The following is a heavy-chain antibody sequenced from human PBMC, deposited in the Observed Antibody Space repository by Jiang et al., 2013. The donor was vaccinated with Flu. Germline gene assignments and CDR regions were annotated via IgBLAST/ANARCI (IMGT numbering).Heavy chain of an antibody. D-gene: IGHD4-11*01. J-gene: IGHJ5*02. Sequence: IGWVRQMPGKGLEWMGIIYPGDSDTRYSPSFQGQVTISADKSISTAYLQWSSLKASDTAMYYCARGALQGSRPPINWFDPWGQGTLVTVSS. CDR2: IYPGDSDT. V-gene: IGHV5-51*01. CDR3: ARGALQGSRPPINWFDP.